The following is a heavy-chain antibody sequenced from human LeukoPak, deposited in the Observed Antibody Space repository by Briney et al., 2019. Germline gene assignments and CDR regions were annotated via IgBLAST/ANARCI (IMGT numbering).Heavy chain of an antibody. J-gene: IGHJ5*02. Sequence: GGSLRLSCAASGFTFSNYWMNWVRRAPGKGLEWVSAISGSGGSTYYADSVKGRFTISRDNSKNTLYLQMNSLRAEDTAVYYCAKSSWDYGDYRWGQGTLVTVSS. V-gene: IGHV3-23*01. CDR2: ISGSGGST. CDR1: GFTFSNYW. D-gene: IGHD4-17*01. CDR3: AKSSWDYGDYR.